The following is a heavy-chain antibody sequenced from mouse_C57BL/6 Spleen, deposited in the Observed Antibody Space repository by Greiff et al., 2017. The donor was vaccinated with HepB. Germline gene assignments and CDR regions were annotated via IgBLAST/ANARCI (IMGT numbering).Heavy chain of an antibody. CDR3: ATPGAY. J-gene: IGHJ3*01. CDR1: GFTFSDYY. Sequence: EVKLMESGGGLVQPGGSLKLSCAASGFTFSDYYMYWVRQTPEKRLEWVAYISNGGGSTYYPDTVKGRFTISRDNAKNTLYLQMGRLKSEDTAMYYCATPGAYWGQGTLVTVSA. CDR2: ISNGGGST. V-gene: IGHV5-12*01.